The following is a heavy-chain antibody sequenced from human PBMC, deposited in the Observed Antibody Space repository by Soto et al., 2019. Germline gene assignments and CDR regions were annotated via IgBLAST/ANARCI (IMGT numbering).Heavy chain of an antibody. CDR1: GYTFTSYG. V-gene: IGHV1-18*01. CDR2: ISAYNGNT. J-gene: IGHJ4*02. CDR3: VLEHYYDFWSGYWSFDY. Sequence: ASVKVSCKASGYTFTSYGISWVRQAPGQGLEWMGWISAYNGNTNYAQKLQGRVTMTTDTSTSTAYMELRSLRSDDTAVYYCVLEHYYDFWSGYWSFDYWGQGTLVTVSS. D-gene: IGHD3-3*01.